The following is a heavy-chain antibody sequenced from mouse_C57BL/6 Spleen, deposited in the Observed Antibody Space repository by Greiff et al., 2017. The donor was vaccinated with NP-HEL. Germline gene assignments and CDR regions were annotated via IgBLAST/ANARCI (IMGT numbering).Heavy chain of an antibody. D-gene: IGHD2-4*01. J-gene: IGHJ3*01. V-gene: IGHV1-7*01. CDR2: INPSSGYT. CDR3: ARSYDYDGPPFAY. Sequence: QVQLQQSGAELAKPGASVKLSCKASGYTFTSYWMHWVKQRPGQGLEWIGYINPSSGYTKYDQKFKDKATLTADKSSSTAYMQLSSLTYEDSAVYYCARSYDYDGPPFAYWGQGTLVTVSA. CDR1: GYTFTSYW.